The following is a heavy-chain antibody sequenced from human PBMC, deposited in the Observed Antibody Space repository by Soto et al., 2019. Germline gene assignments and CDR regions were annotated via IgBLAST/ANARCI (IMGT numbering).Heavy chain of an antibody. J-gene: IGHJ6*02. CDR3: AREGAYDFWSGGWYGMDV. D-gene: IGHD3-3*01. Sequence: PGESLKISCKGSGYSFTSYWISWVRQMPGKGLEWMGRIDPSDSYTNYSPSFQGHVTISADKSISTAYLQWSSLKASDTAMYYCAREGAYDFWSGGWYGMDVWGQGTTVTVSS. CDR2: IDPSDSYT. V-gene: IGHV5-10-1*01. CDR1: GYSFTSYW.